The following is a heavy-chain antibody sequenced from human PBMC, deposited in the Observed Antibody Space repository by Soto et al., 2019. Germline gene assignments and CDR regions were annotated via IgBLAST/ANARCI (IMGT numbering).Heavy chain of an antibody. CDR1: GFSFSSYS. CDR3: VRVRGWAFDI. V-gene: IGHV3-48*02. J-gene: IGHJ3*02. Sequence: EVQLVESGGDLVQPGQSLRLSCAASGFSFSSYSMNWVRQAPGKGLEWISYLSSSKTYIWYADSVKGRFTISRDNAKNSLSLKMNSLRDEDTVVYYCVRVRGWAFDIGGLGKMVTFSS. CDR2: LSSSKTYI.